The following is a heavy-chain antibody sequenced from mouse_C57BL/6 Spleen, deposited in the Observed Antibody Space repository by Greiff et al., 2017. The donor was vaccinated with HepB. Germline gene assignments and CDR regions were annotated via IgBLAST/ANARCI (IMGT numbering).Heavy chain of an antibody. CDR2: IDPSSGGT. Sequence: QVQLQQPGPELVKPGASVKMSCKASGYTFTSYWLHWVKQRPGRGLEWIGRIDPSSGGTNYNEKFKSKATLTVDKPSSTAYMQLSSLTSEDSAVYFCARDYDRGGCDMDFWGTGTSVTVSS. V-gene: IGHV1-72*01. CDR3: ARDYDRGGCDMDF. D-gene: IGHD1-1*01. CDR1: GYTFTSYW. J-gene: IGHJ4*01.